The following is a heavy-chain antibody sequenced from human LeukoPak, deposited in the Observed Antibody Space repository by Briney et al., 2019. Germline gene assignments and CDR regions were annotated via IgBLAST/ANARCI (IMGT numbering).Heavy chain of an antibody. CDR3: ARLGYYDSSGYLALMGAFDI. J-gene: IGHJ3*02. V-gene: IGHV5-51*01. D-gene: IGHD3-22*01. CDR2: IYPGDSDT. CDR1: GYSFTSYW. Sequence: GESLKISCKGSGYSFTSYWIGWVRQMPGKGLEWMGIIYPGDSDTRYSPSFQGQVTISADKSISTAYLQWSSLKASGTAMYYCARLGYYDSSGYLALMGAFDIWGQGTMVTVSS.